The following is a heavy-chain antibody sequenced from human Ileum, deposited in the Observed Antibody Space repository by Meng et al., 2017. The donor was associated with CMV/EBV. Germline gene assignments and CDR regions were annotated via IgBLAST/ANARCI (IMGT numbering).Heavy chain of an antibody. CDR2: INPSGGST. CDR1: GYTFTSYY. V-gene: IGHV1-46*01. D-gene: IGHD5-18*01. J-gene: IGHJ4*02. Sequence: ASAKVSCKASGYTFTSYYMHWVRQAPGQGLEWMGIINPSGGSTSYAQKFQGRVTMTRDTSTSTVYMELSSLRSEDTAVYYCARGGYSYGYKPSHFDYWGQGTLVTVSS. CDR3: ARGGYSYGYKPSHFDY.